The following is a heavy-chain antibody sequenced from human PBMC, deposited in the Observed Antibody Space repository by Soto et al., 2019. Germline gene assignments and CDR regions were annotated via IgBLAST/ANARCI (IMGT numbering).Heavy chain of an antibody. CDR3: AKGLGSGSYAASDS. CDR2: ITGSGDRT. Sequence: EVQLLESGGGLVQPGGSLRLSCAASGFTFSNYALSWVRQAPGKGLEWVSAITGSGDRTYYADSVKGRFTVSRDNYKNTLYLEMNSLSAEDTALYYCAKGLGSGSYAASDSWGQGTLVTVSS. V-gene: IGHV3-23*01. J-gene: IGHJ5*01. CDR1: GFTFSNYA. D-gene: IGHD1-26*01.